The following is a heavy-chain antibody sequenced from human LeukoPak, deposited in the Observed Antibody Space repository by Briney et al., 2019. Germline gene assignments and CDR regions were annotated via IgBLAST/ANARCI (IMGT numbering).Heavy chain of an antibody. V-gene: IGHV3-21*01. Sequence: GGSLRLSCAASGFTFSSYSMIWVRQAPGKGLEWVSSISSSSSYIYYADSVKGRFTISRDNAKNSLYLQMNGLRAEDTAVYYCARPKRYSSATPDYWGQGTLVTVSS. CDR2: ISSSSSYI. J-gene: IGHJ4*02. CDR3: ARPKRYSSATPDY. D-gene: IGHD6-19*01. CDR1: GFTFSSYS.